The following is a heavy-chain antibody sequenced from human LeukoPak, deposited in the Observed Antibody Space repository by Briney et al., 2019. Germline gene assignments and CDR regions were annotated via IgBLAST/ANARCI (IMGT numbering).Heavy chain of an antibody. Sequence: ASVKVSCKTSGYSSTTNYIPWGRQAPGQGLEGRGGINTKSGRTSSARKFQGRVTMTRDPSITTVYMDMAWLTSDDTAIYFCARADFIDAGPYLIGPWGQGTLVTVSS. J-gene: IGHJ5*02. CDR3: ARADFIDAGPYLIGP. CDR1: GYSSTTNY. D-gene: IGHD3-3*01. CDR2: INTKSGRT. V-gene: IGHV1-2*02.